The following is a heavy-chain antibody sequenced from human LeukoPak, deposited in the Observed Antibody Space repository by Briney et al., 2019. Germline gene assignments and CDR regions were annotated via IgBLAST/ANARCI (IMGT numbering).Heavy chain of an antibody. J-gene: IGHJ3*01. CDR3: ARGRMAESATGPFDV. D-gene: IGHD2-15*01. CDR1: GGSISGYY. Sequence: PSETLSLTCTVSGGSISGYYWNWIRQPPGKGLEWIGYIYYSGSTDYDPSLKSRVTISVDTSKNQFSLKLSSVTAADTAVYYCARGRMAESATGPFDVWGQGTMVTVSS. V-gene: IGHV4-59*01. CDR2: IYYSGST.